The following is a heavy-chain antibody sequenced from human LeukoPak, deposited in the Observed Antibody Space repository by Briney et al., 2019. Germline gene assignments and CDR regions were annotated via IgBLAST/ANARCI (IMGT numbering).Heavy chain of an antibody. D-gene: IGHD3-10*01. Sequence: PGRSLRLSCAASGFTFSTYWMHWVRQAPGKGLVWVSRINRDGTSITYADSVKGRFTISRDNAKNSLYLQMNSLRAEDTAVYYCASFPPYMVRTDAFDIWGQGTMVTVSS. V-gene: IGHV3-74*01. CDR1: GFTFSTYW. J-gene: IGHJ3*02. CDR2: INRDGTSI. CDR3: ASFPPYMVRTDAFDI.